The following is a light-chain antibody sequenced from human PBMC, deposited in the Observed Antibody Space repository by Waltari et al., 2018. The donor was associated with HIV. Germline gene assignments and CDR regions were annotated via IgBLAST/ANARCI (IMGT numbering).Light chain of an antibody. CDR3: AAWDDRLSGL. CDR2: RDN. CDR1: SSNIGRDP. V-gene: IGLV1-47*01. J-gene: IGLJ2*01. Sequence: QSVLTQPPSASGTPGPRVTISCSGGSSNIGRDPLYWYQQFPGTAPKLLIYRDNQRPPGVPDRFSGSKSGTSASLVISGLRSEDEADYYCAAWDDRLSGLFGGGTKVTVL.